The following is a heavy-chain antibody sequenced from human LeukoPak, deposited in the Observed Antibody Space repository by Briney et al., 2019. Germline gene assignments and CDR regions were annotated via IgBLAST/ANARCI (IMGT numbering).Heavy chain of an antibody. CDR2: IYYSGST. D-gene: IGHD6-19*01. J-gene: IGHJ5*02. CDR1: GGSISSYY. CDR3: ARGAVAGTSWFDP. V-gene: IGHV4-59*01. Sequence: PSETLSLTCTVSGGSISSYYWSWIRQPPGKGLEWIGYIYYSGSTNYNPSLKSRVTISVDTSKNQFSLKLSSVTAAGTAVYYCARGAVAGTSWFDPWGQGTLVTVSS.